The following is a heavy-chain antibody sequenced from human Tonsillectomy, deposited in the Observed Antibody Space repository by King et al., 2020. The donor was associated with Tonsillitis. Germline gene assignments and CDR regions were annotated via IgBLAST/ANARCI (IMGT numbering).Heavy chain of an antibody. J-gene: IGHJ4*02. CDR1: GFSFSGYW. D-gene: IGHD4-17*01. CDR2: IRPDGSAI. CDR3: ARLRGDYGDTSDY. V-gene: IGHV3-7*01. Sequence: VQLVESGGGLVQPGGSLRLSCSTSGFSFSGYWMSWVRQAPGKGLEWVANIRPDGSAIFYVDSMKGRFSISRDNAKNSLYLQMNSLRAEDTALYYCARLRGDYGDTSDYWGQGTLVTVSS.